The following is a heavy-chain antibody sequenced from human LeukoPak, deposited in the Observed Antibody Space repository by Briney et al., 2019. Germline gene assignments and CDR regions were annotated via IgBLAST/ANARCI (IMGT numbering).Heavy chain of an antibody. CDR3: ARGRFRNSGYYFDY. V-gene: IGHV1-2*02. CDR1: GYTFTGYY. D-gene: IGHD4-23*01. Sequence: ASVKVSCKASGYTFTGYYMHWVRQAPGQGLEWMGWINPNSGGTNYAQKFQGRVTMTRDTSISTAYMELSRLRSDDTAVYYCARGRFRNSGYYFDYWGQGTLVTVSS. CDR2: INPNSGGT. J-gene: IGHJ4*02.